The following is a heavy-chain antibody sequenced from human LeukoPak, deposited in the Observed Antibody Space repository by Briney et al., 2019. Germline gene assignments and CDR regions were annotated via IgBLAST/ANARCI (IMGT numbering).Heavy chain of an antibody. D-gene: IGHD3-16*01. CDR2: IKQDGSEK. CDR1: GFTFSSYW. CDR3: ARVYWGDYFDY. J-gene: IGHJ4*02. Sequence: PGGSLRLSCAASGFTFSSYWMSWVRHAPGKGLEWVANIKQDGSEKYYVDSVKGRFTISRDNAKISLYLQMNSLRAEDTAVYYCARVYWGDYFDYWGQGTLVTVSS. V-gene: IGHV3-7*01.